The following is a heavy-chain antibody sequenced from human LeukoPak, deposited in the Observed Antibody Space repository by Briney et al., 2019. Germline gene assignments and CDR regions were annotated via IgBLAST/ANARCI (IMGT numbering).Heavy chain of an antibody. CDR3: ASEYCSGGSCYSLYFDY. J-gene: IGHJ4*02. V-gene: IGHV4-34*01. Sequence: SETLSLTCAVYGGSFSGYYWSWIRQPPGKGLEWIGEINHSGSTNYNPSLKSRVTISVDTSKNQFSLKLSSVTAADTAVYYCASEYCSGGSCYSLYFDYWGQETLVTVSS. CDR2: INHSGST. CDR1: GGSFSGYY. D-gene: IGHD2-15*01.